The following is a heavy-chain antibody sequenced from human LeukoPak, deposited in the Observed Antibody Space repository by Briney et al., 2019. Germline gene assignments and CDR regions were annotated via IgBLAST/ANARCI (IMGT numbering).Heavy chain of an antibody. J-gene: IGHJ6*03. CDR3: AREGVDFWSGYSYYYYYYMDV. V-gene: IGHV1-18*01. CDR1: GYTFTSYG. D-gene: IGHD3-3*01. CDR2: ISAYNGNT. Sequence: ASVKVSCKASGYTFTSYGISWVRQAPGQGLEWMGWISAYNGNTNYAQKLQGRVTMTTDTSTSTAYMELRSLRSDDTAVYYCAREGVDFWSGYSYYYYYYMDVWGKGTTVTVSS.